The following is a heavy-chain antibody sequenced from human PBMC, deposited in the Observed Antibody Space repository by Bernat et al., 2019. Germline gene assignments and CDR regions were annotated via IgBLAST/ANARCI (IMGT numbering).Heavy chain of an antibody. D-gene: IGHD3-16*01. Sequence: EVQLVESGGGLVKPGGSLRLSCAASGFTFSSYSMNWVRQAPGKGLEWVSSISSSSSYIYYADSVKGRFTISRDNAKNSLYLQMNSLRAEDTAVYYCASDGDGNYDYIWGSNDYWGQGTLVTVSS. V-gene: IGHV3-21*01. CDR2: ISSSSSYI. J-gene: IGHJ4*02. CDR1: GFTFSSYS. CDR3: ASDGDGNYDYIWGSNDY.